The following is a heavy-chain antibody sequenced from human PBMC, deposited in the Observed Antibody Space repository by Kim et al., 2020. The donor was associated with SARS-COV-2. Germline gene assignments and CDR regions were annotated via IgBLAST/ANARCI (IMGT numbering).Heavy chain of an antibody. Sequence: PTRRVTISVDPSKNQFSLKLGSVTAADTAVYYCARARVGIFGVVTHFDYWGQGTLVTVSS. J-gene: IGHJ4*02. V-gene: IGHV4-59*01. CDR3: ARARVGIFGVVTHFDY. D-gene: IGHD3-3*01.